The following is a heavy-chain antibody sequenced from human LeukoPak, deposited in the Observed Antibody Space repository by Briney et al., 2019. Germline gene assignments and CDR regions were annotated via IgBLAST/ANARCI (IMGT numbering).Heavy chain of an antibody. CDR1: GFTFSSYE. CDR2: ISSSGSTI. J-gene: IGHJ3*02. Sequence: PGGSLRLSCAASGFTFSSYEMNWVRQAPGRGLEWVSYISSSGSTIYYADSVKGRFTISRDNAKNSLYLQMNSLRAEDTAVYYCARDRWDVSDAFDIWGQGTMVTVSS. CDR3: ARDRWDVSDAFDI. V-gene: IGHV3-48*03. D-gene: IGHD1-26*01.